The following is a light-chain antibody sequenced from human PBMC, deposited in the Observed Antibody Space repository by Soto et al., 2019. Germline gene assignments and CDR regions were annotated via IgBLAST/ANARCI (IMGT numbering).Light chain of an antibody. CDR3: HQYHNWPPT. CDR2: GAS. J-gene: IGKJ1*01. Sequence: ETVMTQSPVTLSVSPGERATLSCRASQSVSSNLAWYQQKPGQAPRLLIYGASTRATGIPARFSVSGSGTEFTLTISSLQSEDFAIYNCHQYHNWPPTFGQGTKVDIK. V-gene: IGKV3-15*01. CDR1: QSVSSN.